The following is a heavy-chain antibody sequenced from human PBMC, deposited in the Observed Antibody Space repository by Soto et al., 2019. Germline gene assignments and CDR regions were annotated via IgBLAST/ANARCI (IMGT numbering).Heavy chain of an antibody. CDR2: ISQSGNT. D-gene: IGHD6-6*01. CDR3: ARAPKVSGSSQTRPDF. Sequence: PSETLSLTCSIYSGSFSGYYWSWIRQPPGKGLEWIGEISQSGNTNYRPSLKSRVSISIDTSKKQFSLNLASVSAADTAVYYCARAPKVSGSSQTRPDFWGQGTLVTSPQ. CDR1: SGSFSGYY. J-gene: IGHJ4*02. V-gene: IGHV4-34*01.